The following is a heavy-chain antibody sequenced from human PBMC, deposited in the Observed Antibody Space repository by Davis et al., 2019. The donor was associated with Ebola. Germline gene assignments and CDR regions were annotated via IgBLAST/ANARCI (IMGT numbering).Heavy chain of an antibody. CDR3: ARDFYSGSYYPLDAFAM. CDR1: GYTFTNYY. V-gene: IGHV1-46*01. D-gene: IGHD1-26*01. J-gene: IGHJ3*02. Sequence: AASVKVSCKASGYTFTNYYMHWVRQAPGQGLEWMGMINPNDGRTIYAQKFQGRVTVTRDTSTTTVYMDLTSLRPEDTAVYFCARDFYSGSYYPLDAFAMWGQGTMVTVSS. CDR2: INPNDGRT.